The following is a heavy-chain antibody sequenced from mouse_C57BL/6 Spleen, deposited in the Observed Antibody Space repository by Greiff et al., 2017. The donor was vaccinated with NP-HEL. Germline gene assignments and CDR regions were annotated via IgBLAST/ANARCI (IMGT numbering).Heavy chain of an antibody. D-gene: IGHD2-5*01. CDR1: GYTFTSYW. V-gene: IGHV1-52*01. CDR3: ARGDYSNFAMDY. CDR2: IDPSDSET. J-gene: IGHJ4*01. Sequence: QVQLKQPGAELVRPGSSVKLSCKASGYTFTSYWMHWVKQRPIQGLEWIGNIDPSDSETHYNQKFKDKATLTVDKSSSTAYMQLSSLTSEDSAVYYCARGDYSNFAMDYWGQGTSVTVSS.